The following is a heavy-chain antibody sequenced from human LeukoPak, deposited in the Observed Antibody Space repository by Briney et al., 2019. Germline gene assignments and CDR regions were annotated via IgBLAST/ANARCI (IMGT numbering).Heavy chain of an antibody. J-gene: IGHJ4*02. CDR2: IIPIFGTA. Sequence: ASVKVSCKASGGTFSSYAISWVRQAPGQGLEWMGGIIPIFGTANYAQKFQGRVTITTDESTSTAYMELSSLRSEDTAVYYCAKRAFLGLPIVGAIYYFDYWGQGTLVTVSS. CDR1: GGTFSSYA. CDR3: AKRAFLGLPIVGAIYYFDY. D-gene: IGHD1-26*01. V-gene: IGHV1-69*05.